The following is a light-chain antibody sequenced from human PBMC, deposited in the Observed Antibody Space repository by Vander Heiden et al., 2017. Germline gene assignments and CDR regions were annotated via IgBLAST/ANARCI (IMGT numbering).Light chain of an antibody. CDR2: AAS. V-gene: IGKV1-39*01. CDR1: QTISRY. Sequence: DIQMTQSPVSLSASIRDGVTITCRASQTISRYLNWYQQKPGKAPKLLTYAASNLESGVPSRFSGSGSGTEFTLTISSLQPEDFATYYCQQTYTTPFTFGPGTKV. CDR3: QQTYTTPFT. J-gene: IGKJ3*01.